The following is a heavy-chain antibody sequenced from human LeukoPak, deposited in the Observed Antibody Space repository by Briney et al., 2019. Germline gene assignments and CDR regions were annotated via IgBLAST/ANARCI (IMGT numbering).Heavy chain of an antibody. CDR2: AYDTGST. D-gene: IGHD6-19*01. CDR3: AGIVGSEGYSSGWYDY. Sequence: SETLSLTCTVSGDSISAGNYYWSWIRQPAGKGLEWVGRAYDTGSTWHSPSLKDRVTISIDTSKNQFSVNLNSVTAADTAVYFCAGIVGSEGYSSGWYDYWGPGILVTVSS. CDR1: GDSISAGNYY. J-gene: IGHJ4*02. V-gene: IGHV4-61*02.